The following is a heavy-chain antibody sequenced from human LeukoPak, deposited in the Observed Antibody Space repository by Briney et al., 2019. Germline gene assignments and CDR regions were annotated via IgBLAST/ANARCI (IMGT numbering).Heavy chain of an antibody. V-gene: IGHV4-4*02. CDR2: IYHSGST. CDR1: GGSISSSNW. D-gene: IGHD3-10*01. J-gene: IGHJ4*02. CDR3: ARDSGYGSGSSFDY. Sequence: SETLSLTCAVSGGSISSSNWWSWVRQPPGKGLEWIGEIYHSGSTNYNPSLKSRVTISVDKSKNQFSLKLSSVTAADTAVYYCARDSGYGSGSSFDYWGQGTLVTVSS.